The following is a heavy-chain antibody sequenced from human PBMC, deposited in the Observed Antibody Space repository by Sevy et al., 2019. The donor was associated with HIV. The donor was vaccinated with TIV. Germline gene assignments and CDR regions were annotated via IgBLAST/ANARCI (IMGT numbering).Heavy chain of an antibody. Sequence: GGSLRLSCAASGFIFGSYAMNWVRQAPGKGLEWVAVISYDGSHKYYADSVKGRFTISRDSSKNTLYLQMPSLRTDDTAVYYCARDTGSSWSSFDYWGQGTLVTVSS. CDR1: GFIFGSYA. V-gene: IGHV3-30-3*01. J-gene: IGHJ4*02. CDR3: ARDTGSSWSSFDY. CDR2: ISYDGSHK. D-gene: IGHD6-13*01.